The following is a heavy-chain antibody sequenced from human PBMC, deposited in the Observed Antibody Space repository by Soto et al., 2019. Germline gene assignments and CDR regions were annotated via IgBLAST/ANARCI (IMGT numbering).Heavy chain of an antibody. J-gene: IGHJ3*01. Sequence: DVQLVESGGGLIQPGESLRLSCAAFGLTISGKKYVAWVRQAPGKGLEWVSALYDVAGSFYAESVTGRSTTSSDSSKTTVDLQMNDLRPDDTAVYYCATWHEREHAFDVWGQGTTVTISS. D-gene: IGHD1-1*01. CDR2: LYDVAGS. V-gene: IGHV3-53*01. CDR3: ATWHEREHAFDV. CDR1: GLTISGKKY.